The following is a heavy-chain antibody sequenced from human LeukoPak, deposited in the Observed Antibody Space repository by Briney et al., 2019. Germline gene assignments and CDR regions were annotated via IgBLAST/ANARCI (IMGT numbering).Heavy chain of an antibody. D-gene: IGHD3-22*01. CDR1: GYTFTSYA. Sequence: ASVKVSCKASGYTFTSYAMHWVRQAPGQRLEWMGWINAGNGNTKYSQKFQGRVTITRDTSASPAYMELSSLRSEDTAVSYCARAGYYSTFDYWGQGTLVTVSS. J-gene: IGHJ4*02. CDR2: INAGNGNT. CDR3: ARAGYYSTFDY. V-gene: IGHV1-3*01.